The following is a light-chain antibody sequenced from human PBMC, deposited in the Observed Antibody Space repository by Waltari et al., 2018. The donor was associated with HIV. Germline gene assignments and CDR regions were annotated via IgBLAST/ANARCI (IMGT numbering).Light chain of an antibody. CDR1: SSDVGSYNR. Sequence: QSALTQPPSVSGSPGQSVTISCTGYSSDVGSYNRVSWYQQPPGTAPKLMIYEVSNRPSGVPDRFSGSKSGNTASRIISGLQAEDEADYYCSSYTSSNLVFGGGTKLTVL. J-gene: IGLJ2*01. V-gene: IGLV2-18*02. CDR3: SSYTSSNLV. CDR2: EVS.